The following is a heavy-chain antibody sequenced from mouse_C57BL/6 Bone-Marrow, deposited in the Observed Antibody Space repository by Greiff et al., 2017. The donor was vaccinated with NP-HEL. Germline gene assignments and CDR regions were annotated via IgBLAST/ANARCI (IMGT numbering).Heavy chain of an antibody. CDR1: GFTFSSYT. V-gene: IGHV5-9*01. D-gene: IGHD1-1*01. Sequence: EVKVEESGGGLVKPGGSLKLSCAASGFTFSSYTMSWVRQTPEQRLEWVATISGGGGNTYYPDSVKGRFTISRDNAKNTLYLRMSSLRYEDTDLYYSARQGGYYGSSFCDYWGQGTTLTVSS. J-gene: IGHJ2*01. CDR3: ARQGGYYGSSFCDY. CDR2: ISGGGGNT.